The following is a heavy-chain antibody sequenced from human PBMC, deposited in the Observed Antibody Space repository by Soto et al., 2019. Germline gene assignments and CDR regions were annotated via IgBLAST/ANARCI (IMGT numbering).Heavy chain of an antibody. CDR3: ARGLRITMVRGVTYGMDV. J-gene: IGHJ6*02. Sequence: NPSETLSLTCTVSGGSISSYYWSWIRQPPGKGLEWIGYIYYSGNTNYNPSLKSRVTISVDTSKNQFSLKLSSVTAADTAVYYCARGLRITMVRGVTYGMDVWGQGTTVTVSS. CDR1: GGSISSYY. CDR2: IYYSGNT. V-gene: IGHV4-59*01. D-gene: IGHD3-10*01.